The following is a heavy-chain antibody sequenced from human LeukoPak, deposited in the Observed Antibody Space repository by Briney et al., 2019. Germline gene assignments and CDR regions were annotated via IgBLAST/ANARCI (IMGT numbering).Heavy chain of an antibody. CDR2: IWYDGSNK. J-gene: IGHJ4*02. D-gene: IGHD1-1*01. CDR1: GFTFSSYG. Sequence: GGSLRLSCAASGFTFSSYGMHWVRQAPGKGLEWVTVIWYDGSNKYYADSVKGRFTISRDNSKNTFYLQMNSLRAEDTAVYYCARDYNYYFDYWGQGTLVTVSS. CDR3: ARDYNYYFDY. V-gene: IGHV3-33*01.